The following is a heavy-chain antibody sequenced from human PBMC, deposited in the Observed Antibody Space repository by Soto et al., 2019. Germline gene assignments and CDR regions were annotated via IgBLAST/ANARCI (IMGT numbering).Heavy chain of an antibody. Sequence: QVQLVQSGGEVKKPGASVKVSCKASGYTFTTSGVSWVRQAPGQGLEGMGWVSGYNVNTKYEEKCHDIDNMTTDTSTSTAYVVLRSLTTDDTSVYYCARAEELADNYYGMDVWGLGTTVIVSS. CDR2: VSGYNVNT. CDR1: GYTFTTSG. V-gene: IGHV1-18*01. J-gene: IGHJ6*02. CDR3: ARAEELADNYYGMDV. D-gene: IGHD1-7*01.